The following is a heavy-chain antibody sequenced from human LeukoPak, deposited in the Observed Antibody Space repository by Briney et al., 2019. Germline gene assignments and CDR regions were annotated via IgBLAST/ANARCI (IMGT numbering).Heavy chain of an antibody. CDR2: ISSSGSTI. Sequence: GGSLRLSCAASGFTLSNYAMTWVRQAPGKGLEWVSYISSSGSTIYYADSVKGRFTISRDNAKNSLHLQMNSLRAEDTAVYYCARVDYYGSGSYFWFDPWGQGTLVTVSS. J-gene: IGHJ5*02. CDR3: ARVDYYGSGSYFWFDP. V-gene: IGHV3-48*03. CDR1: GFTLSNYA. D-gene: IGHD3-10*01.